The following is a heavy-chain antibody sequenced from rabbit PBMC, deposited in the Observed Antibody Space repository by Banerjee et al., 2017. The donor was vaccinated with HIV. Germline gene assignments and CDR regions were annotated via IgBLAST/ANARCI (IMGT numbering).Heavy chain of an antibody. D-gene: IGHD4-2*01. CDR3: ARGAGILYADL. V-gene: IGHV1S40*01. J-gene: IGHJ3*01. CDR2: IYAGSSGTT. CDR1: GFSFSSGYY. Sequence: QSLEESGGGLVQPEGSLTLTCTASGFSFSSGYYMCWVRQAPGKGLEWIACIYAGSSGTTHYASWAKGRFPISKTSSTTVTLQRASLTAADTATYFCARGAGILYADLWGQGTLVTVS.